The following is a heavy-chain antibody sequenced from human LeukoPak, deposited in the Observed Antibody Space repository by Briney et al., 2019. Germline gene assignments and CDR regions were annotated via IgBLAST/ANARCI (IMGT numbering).Heavy chain of an antibody. CDR1: GYTFTGYY. CDR3: ARDSHLATCLGY. V-gene: IGHV1-2*02. Sequence: ASVKVSFKASGYTFTGYYMHWVRQAPGQGLEWMGWINPNSGGTNYAQKFQGRVTMTRDTSISTAYMELSRLRSDDTAVYYCARDSHLATCLGYWGQGTLVTVSS. J-gene: IGHJ4*02. CDR2: INPNSGGT.